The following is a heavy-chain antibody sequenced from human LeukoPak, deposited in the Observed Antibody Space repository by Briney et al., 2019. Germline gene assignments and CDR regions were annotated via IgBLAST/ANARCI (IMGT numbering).Heavy chain of an antibody. D-gene: IGHD2-15*01. CDR1: GYSFPTSW. V-gene: IGHV5-51*01. Sequence: GESLKISCKGSGYSFPTSWIAWVRQMPGEGLEWTGIIYPGDSDTRYSPSFQGQVTISADKSISTAYLQWSSLKASDTAMYYCARLACCSGGSCYSSYTMDVWGQGTTVTVSS. J-gene: IGHJ6*02. CDR3: ARLACCSGGSCYSSYTMDV. CDR2: IYPGDSDT.